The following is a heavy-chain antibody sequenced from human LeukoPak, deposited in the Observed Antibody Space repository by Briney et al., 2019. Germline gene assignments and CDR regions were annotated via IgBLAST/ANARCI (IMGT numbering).Heavy chain of an antibody. V-gene: IGHV1-8*01. J-gene: IGHJ3*02. CDR1: GYTFSSYG. CDR3: ARVQRPI. CDR2: MNPNSGNT. Sequence: ASVKVSCKASGYTFSSYGISWVRQATGQGLEWMGWMNPNSGNTGYAQKFQGRVTMTRNTSISTAYMELSSLRSEDTAVYYCARVQRPIWGQGTMVTVSS.